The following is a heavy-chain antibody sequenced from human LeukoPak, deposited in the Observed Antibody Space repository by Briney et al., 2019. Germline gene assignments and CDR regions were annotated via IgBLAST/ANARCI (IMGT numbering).Heavy chain of an antibody. D-gene: IGHD6-13*01. CDR2: IYGSGST. Sequence: TSETLSLTCTVSGGSISSYYWSWIRQPPGKGLEWIGHIYGSGSTNYNPSLKSRVTLSVDTSKNQFSLKLSSVTAADTAVYYCARWPSTWSFDYWGQGTLVTVSS. J-gene: IGHJ4*02. CDR3: ARWPSTWSFDY. CDR1: GGSISSYY. V-gene: IGHV4-59*01.